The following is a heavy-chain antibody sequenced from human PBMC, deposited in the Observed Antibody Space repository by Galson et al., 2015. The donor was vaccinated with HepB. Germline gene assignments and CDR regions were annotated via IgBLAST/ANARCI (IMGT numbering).Heavy chain of an antibody. CDR1: GFSLSTSGMC. J-gene: IGHJ6*02. CDR2: IDWDDDK. D-gene: IGHD6-13*01. Sequence: PALVKPTQTLTLTCTFSGFSLSTSGMCVSWIRQPPGKALEWLARIDWDDDKYYSTSLKTRLTISKDTSKNQVVLTMTNMDPVDTATYYCARSYSSSWYVNGDYYYGMDVWGQGTTVTVSS. V-gene: IGHV2-70*11. CDR3: ARSYSSSWYVNGDYYYGMDV.